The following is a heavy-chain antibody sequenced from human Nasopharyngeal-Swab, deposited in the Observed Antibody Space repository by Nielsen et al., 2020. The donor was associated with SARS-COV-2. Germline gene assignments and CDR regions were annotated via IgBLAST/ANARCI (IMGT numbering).Heavy chain of an antibody. CDR1: GFTFSSYW. J-gene: IGHJ4*02. CDR2: IKQDGSEK. Sequence: GESLKISCAASGFTFSSYWMSWVRQAPGKGLEWVANIKQDGSEKYYVDPVKGRFTISRDNAKNSLYLQMNSLRAEDTAVYYCARDSIALFDYWGQGTLVTVSS. D-gene: IGHD3-3*02. CDR3: ARDSIALFDY. V-gene: IGHV3-7*01.